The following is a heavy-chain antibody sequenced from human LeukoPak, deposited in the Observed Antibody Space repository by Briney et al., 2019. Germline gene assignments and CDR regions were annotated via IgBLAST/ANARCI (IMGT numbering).Heavy chain of an antibody. CDR3: ARGPPAAAGTVWYFDI. V-gene: IGHV3-48*02. CDR1: GFTISPYS. J-gene: IGHJ2*01. Sequence: GGSLRLSCEASGFTISPYSMSWVRQAPGKGLEWLSYISSGSSTIYYADSVEGRFTISRDNAENSLYLQMNSLRDEDTAIYYCARGPPAAAGTVWYFDIWGRGTLVAVSS. D-gene: IGHD6-13*01. CDR2: ISSGSSTI.